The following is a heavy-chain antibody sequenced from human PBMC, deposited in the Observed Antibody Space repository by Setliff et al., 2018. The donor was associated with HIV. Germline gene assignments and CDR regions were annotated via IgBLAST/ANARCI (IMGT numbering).Heavy chain of an antibody. CDR1: GGSISSSGYY. J-gene: IGHJ5*02. CDR2: IYYSGST. D-gene: IGHD5-12*01. CDR3: ARGWLQFGWFDP. V-gene: IGHV4-31*03. Sequence: PSETLSLTCTVSGGSISSSGYYWSWIRQHPGKGLEWIGYIYYSGSTYYNPSLKSRITISLDMSKNQVSLKLRSVTAADTAVYYCARGWLQFGWFDPWGQGTLVTVSS.